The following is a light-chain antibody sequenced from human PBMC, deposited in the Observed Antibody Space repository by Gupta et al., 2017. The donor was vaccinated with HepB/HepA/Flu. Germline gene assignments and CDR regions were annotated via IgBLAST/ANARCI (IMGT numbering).Light chain of an antibody. J-gene: IGKJ5*01. V-gene: IGKV3-11*01. CDR1: QSVSSY. CDR3: QQRSNWPPIT. Sequence: EIVLTQSPATLSLSPGERATLSCRASQSVSSYLAWYQQKPGQAPRLLTYDASNRATGIPARFSGSGSGTDFTLTISSLEPEDFAVYYCQQRSNWPPITFGKGTRLEIK. CDR2: DAS.